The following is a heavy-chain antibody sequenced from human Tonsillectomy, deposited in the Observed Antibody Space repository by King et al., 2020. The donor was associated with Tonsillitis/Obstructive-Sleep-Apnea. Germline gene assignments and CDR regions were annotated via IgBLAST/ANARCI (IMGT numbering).Heavy chain of an antibody. CDR3: AKPYSISSSSYYYGMAV. Sequence: VQLVESGGVVVQPGGSLRLSCAASGFTFDDYSMHWVRQAPGKGLEWVSLISWDGGSTYYADSVKGRFTISRDNSKNSLYLQMNSLRTEDTALYYCAKPYSISSSSYYYGMAVWGQXTTVTVS. D-gene: IGHD6-13*01. CDR2: ISWDGGST. J-gene: IGHJ6*01. V-gene: IGHV3-43*01. CDR1: GFTFDDYS.